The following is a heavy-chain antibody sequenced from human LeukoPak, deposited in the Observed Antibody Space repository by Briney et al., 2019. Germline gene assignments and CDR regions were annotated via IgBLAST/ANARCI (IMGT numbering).Heavy chain of an antibody. D-gene: IGHD3-22*01. V-gene: IGHV3-23*01. J-gene: IGHJ4*02. CDR2: ISGSGGST. CDR1: GFTFSNYA. Sequence: PGGSLRLSCAASGFTFSNYAMTWVRQAPGKGLEWGSAISGSGGSTYYADSVKGRFTISRDNSKNTLYLQMNSLRAEDTAVYYCAKDSTPYDSSGYSDYWGQGTLVTVSS. CDR3: AKDSTPYDSSGYSDY.